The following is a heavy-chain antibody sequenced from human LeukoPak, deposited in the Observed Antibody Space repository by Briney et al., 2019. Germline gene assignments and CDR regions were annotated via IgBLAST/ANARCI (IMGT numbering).Heavy chain of an antibody. CDR3: AVSAAALFDP. Sequence: SETLSLTCAVYGGSFGDDYWTWIRQPPGKGLEWIGQIVHSGGTTYNPSLKSRVTISVDTSKNQFSLRVNSVTAADTAVYYCAVSAAALFDPWGQGTLVTVSS. D-gene: IGHD6-6*01. V-gene: IGHV4-34*12. CDR1: GGSFGDDY. CDR2: IVHSGGT. J-gene: IGHJ5*02.